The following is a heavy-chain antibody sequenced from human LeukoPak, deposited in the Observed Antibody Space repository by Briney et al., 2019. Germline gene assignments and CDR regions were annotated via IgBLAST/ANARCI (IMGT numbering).Heavy chain of an antibody. Sequence: SETLSLTCTVSGGSISSSSYYWGWIRQPPGKGLEWIGSIYYSGSTYYNPSLKSRVTISVDTSKNQFSLKLSSVTAADTAVYYCARQHQLEAFDIWGQGTMVTVSS. J-gene: IGHJ3*02. CDR3: ARQHQLEAFDI. D-gene: IGHD1-1*01. V-gene: IGHV4-39*01. CDR1: GGSISSSSYY. CDR2: IYYSGST.